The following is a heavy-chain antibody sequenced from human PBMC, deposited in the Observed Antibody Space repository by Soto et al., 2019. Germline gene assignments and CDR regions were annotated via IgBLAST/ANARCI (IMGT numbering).Heavy chain of an antibody. J-gene: IGHJ4*02. CDR3: GRRDYAGFDY. V-gene: IGHV4-59*01. CDR2: IYYSGST. CDR1: GGSISSYY. Sequence: PSETLSLTCTVSGGSISSYYWSWIRQPPGKGLEWIGYIYYSGSTNYNPSLKSRVTISVDTSKNQFSLKLSSVTAADTAVYYCGRRDYAGFDYWGQGTLVTVSS. D-gene: IGHD3-16*01.